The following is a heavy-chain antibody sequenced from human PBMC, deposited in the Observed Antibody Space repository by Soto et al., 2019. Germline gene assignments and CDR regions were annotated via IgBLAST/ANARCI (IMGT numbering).Heavy chain of an antibody. D-gene: IGHD3-10*01. CDR3: ARGGYYGSGSYRVWGEYYYYGMDV. J-gene: IGHJ6*02. V-gene: IGHV3-30-3*01. Sequence: PGGSLRLSCAASGFTFSSYAMHWVRQAPGKGLEWVAVISYDGSNKYYADSVKGRFTISRDNSKNTLYLQMNSLRAEDTAVYYCARGGYYGSGSYRVWGEYYYYGMDVWGQGTTVTVSS. CDR2: ISYDGSNK. CDR1: GFTFSSYA.